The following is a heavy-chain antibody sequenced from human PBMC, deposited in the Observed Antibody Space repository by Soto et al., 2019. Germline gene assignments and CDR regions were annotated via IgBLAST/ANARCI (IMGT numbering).Heavy chain of an antibody. CDR1: GGSISSGGYY. V-gene: IGHV4-31*02. D-gene: IGHD3-10*01. CDR2: MYYSGGT. J-gene: IGHJ4*02. CDR3: ARDSGTGCFDS. Sequence: QVQLQESGPGLVKPSQTLSLTWTVSGGSISSGGYYWSWIRQHPGKGLEWIGYMYYSGGTYYNPSLESRVTISVDTSKNPYSLNLSSVTAADTAVYYCARDSGTGCFDSWGQGCLVTVSS.